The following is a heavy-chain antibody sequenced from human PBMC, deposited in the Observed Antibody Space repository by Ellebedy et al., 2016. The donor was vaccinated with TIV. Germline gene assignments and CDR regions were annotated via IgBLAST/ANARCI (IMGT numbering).Heavy chain of an antibody. CDR1: GFIFSGSA. D-gene: IGHD1-26*01. V-gene: IGHV3-73*01. J-gene: IGHJ4*02. CDR2: IRSKANDYAT. Sequence: GESLKISXAASGFIFSGSAMHWVRQASGKGLEWVGRIRSKANDYATAYAASVKGRFTISRDDSKNTAYLQMNSLKTEDTAVYYCTGGTATIDYWGQGTLVTVSS. CDR3: TGGTATIDY.